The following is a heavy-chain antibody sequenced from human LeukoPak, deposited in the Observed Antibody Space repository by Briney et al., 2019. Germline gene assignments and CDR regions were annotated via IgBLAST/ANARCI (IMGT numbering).Heavy chain of an antibody. J-gene: IGHJ4*02. V-gene: IGHV4-34*01. CDR3: ARRGFDYYGSGRTFDY. CDR1: GGSFSGYY. D-gene: IGHD3-10*01. CDR2: INHSGST. Sequence: PSXXLSLTCAVYGGSFSGYYWSWIRQPPGKGLEWIGEINHSGSTNYNPSLKSRVTISVDTSKNQFSLKLSSVTAADTAVYYCARRGFDYYGSGRTFDYWGQGTLVTVSS.